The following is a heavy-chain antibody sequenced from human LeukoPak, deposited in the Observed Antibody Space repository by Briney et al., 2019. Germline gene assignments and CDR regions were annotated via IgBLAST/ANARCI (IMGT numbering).Heavy chain of an antibody. CDR1: GASITSGAYY. CDR3: ARGKTIRFDSYGQLEF. J-gene: IGHJ4*02. D-gene: IGHD3-16*01. Sequence: KASETLSLTCAVSGASITSGAYYWTWIRQHPGRGLEWIGHIFYNGATYYNPSLKSRVTLSVDTSETRFSLKVKSLTAADTAVYFCARGKTIRFDSYGQLEFWGQGKQVTVSS. V-gene: IGHV4-31*11. CDR2: IFYNGAT.